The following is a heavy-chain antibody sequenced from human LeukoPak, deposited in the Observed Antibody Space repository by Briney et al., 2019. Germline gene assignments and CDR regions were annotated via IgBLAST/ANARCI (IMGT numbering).Heavy chain of an antibody. CDR1: GFTFSGYA. D-gene: IGHD1-26*01. J-gene: IGHJ4*02. Sequence: GGSLRLSCAASGFTFSGYALTWVRQAPGKGLEWVSTISDSDDTTFYAESVKGRFTISRDNSKNTLYLQMNSLRAEDMATYHCSRDRSGSYYWGQGILVAVSS. CDR3: SRDRSGSYY. CDR2: ISDSDDTT. V-gene: IGHV3-23*01.